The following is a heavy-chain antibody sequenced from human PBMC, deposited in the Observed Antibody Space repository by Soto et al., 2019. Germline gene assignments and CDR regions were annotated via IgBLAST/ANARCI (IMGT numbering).Heavy chain of an antibody. CDR1: GFTFSSYS. D-gene: IGHD3-10*01. J-gene: IGHJ6*02. CDR2: ISSSSSYI. CDR3: ARAPGDYYGSGSYYSHWDYYYGMDV. V-gene: IGHV3-21*01. Sequence: EVQLVESGGGLVKPGGSLRLSCAASGFTFSSYSMNWVRQAPGKGLEWVSSISSSSSYIYYADSVKGRFTISRDNAKNSLYLQMNSLRAEDTAVYYCARAPGDYYGSGSYYSHWDYYYGMDVWGQGTTVTVSS.